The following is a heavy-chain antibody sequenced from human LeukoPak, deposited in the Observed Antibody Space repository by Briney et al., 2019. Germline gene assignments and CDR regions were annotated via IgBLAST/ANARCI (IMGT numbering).Heavy chain of an antibody. CDR2: IIPILGIA. CDR1: GGTFSSYA. V-gene: IGHV1-69*04. Sequence: ASVKVSCKASGGTFSSYAISWVRQAPGQGLEWMGRIIPILGIANYAQKFQGRVTITTDESTSTAYMELSSLRSEDTAVYYCARDWSSSSEENYYMDVWDKGTTVTVSS. J-gene: IGHJ6*03. D-gene: IGHD6-6*01. CDR3: ARDWSSSSEENYYMDV.